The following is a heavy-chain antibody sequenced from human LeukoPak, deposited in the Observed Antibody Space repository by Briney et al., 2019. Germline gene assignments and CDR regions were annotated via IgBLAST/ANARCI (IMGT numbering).Heavy chain of an antibody. J-gene: IGHJ4*02. D-gene: IGHD1-7*01. CDR2: ISVSGGST. CDR1: GFTFGNYW. CDR3: AKEGKTRNWNYFQAKPVY. Sequence: GGSLRLSCAASGFTFGNYWMSWVRQAPGKGLEWVSGISVSGGSTYYADSVKGRFTISRDNSKNTLYLQMNSLRAEDTAVYYCAKEGKTRNWNYFQAKPVYWGQGTLVTVSS. V-gene: IGHV3-23*01.